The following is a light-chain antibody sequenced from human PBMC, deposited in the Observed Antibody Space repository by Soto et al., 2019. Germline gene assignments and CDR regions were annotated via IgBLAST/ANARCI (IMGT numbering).Light chain of an antibody. V-gene: IGLV2-14*01. J-gene: IGLJ1*01. CDR1: SRVVGGYNY. CDR2: EVS. Sequence: QSLLTQPASVSGAPGQSVTISCTGTSRVVGGYNYVSWYQQHPGKAPKLMIYEVSNRPSGVSNRFSGSKSGNTASLTISGLQAEDEADYYCTSYTSSITYVFGTGTKVTVL. CDR3: TSYTSSITYV.